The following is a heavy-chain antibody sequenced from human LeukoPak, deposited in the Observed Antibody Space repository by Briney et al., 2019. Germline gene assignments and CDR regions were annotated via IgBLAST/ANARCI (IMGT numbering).Heavy chain of an antibody. J-gene: IGHJ4*02. CDR2: IYYSGST. CDR1: GGSISSYY. V-gene: IGHV4-59*08. D-gene: IGHD5-18*01. CDR3: ARQLWNYSDY. Sequence: ASETLSLTCTVSGGSISSYYWSWIRQPPGKGLEWIGYIYYSGSTNYNPSLKSRVTISVDTSKNQFSLKLSSVTAADTAVYYCARQLWNYSDYWGQGTLVTVSS.